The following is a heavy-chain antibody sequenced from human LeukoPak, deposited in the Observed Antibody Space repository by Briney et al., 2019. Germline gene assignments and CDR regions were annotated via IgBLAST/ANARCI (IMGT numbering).Heavy chain of an antibody. CDR3: ARDPGAGAQYYFDY. CDR1: GFTFNNYN. J-gene: IGHJ4*02. D-gene: IGHD1-26*01. CDR2: ITSSGTYI. Sequence: GGSLRLSCAISGFTFNNYNMNWVRQAPGRALEWVSSITSSGTYIYYADSVKGRFTISRDNAKNSLYLQMNSLRAEDTAVYYCARDPGAGAQYYFDYWGQGTLVTVSS. V-gene: IGHV3-21*01.